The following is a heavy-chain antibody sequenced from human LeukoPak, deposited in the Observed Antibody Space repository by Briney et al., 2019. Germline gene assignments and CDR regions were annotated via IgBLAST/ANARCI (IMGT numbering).Heavy chain of an antibody. D-gene: IGHD4-17*01. Sequence: GGSLRLSCAASGFTFSSYAVSWVRQAPGKGLEWVSSISGSGGSTYSADSVKGRFTISRDNSKNTLYLQMNSLRAEDTAVYYCARDFDPLDAVTSFDAFDIWGQGTLVTVSS. J-gene: IGHJ3*02. CDR1: GFTFSSYA. CDR3: ARDFDPLDAVTSFDAFDI. V-gene: IGHV3-23*01. CDR2: ISGSGGST.